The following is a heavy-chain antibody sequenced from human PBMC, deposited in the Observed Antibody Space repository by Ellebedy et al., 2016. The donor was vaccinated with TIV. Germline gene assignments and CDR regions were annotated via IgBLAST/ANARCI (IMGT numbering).Heavy chain of an antibody. CDR2: IYSGGGI. Sequence: PGGSLRLSCAASGFTVTNNYMSWVRQAPGKGLEWVSVIYSGGGISYLESVRGRFTISRENPKNTVYLQMNSLRAEDTAVYFCVGGPLGIRKWGPGTLVTVSS. CDR1: GFTVTNNY. J-gene: IGHJ4*02. CDR3: VGGPLGIRK. V-gene: IGHV3-53*01. D-gene: IGHD3-16*01.